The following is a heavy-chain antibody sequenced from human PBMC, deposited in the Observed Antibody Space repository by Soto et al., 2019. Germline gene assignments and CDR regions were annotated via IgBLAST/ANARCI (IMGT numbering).Heavy chain of an antibody. CDR1: GGTFSSYT. Sequence: ASVKVSCKASGGTFSSYTISWVRQAPGQGLEWMGWINAGNGNTKYSQKFQGRVTITRDTSASTAYMELSSLRSEDTAVYYCARAPSWWYFDLWGRGTLVTVSS. CDR2: INAGNGNT. J-gene: IGHJ2*01. CDR3: ARAPSWWYFDL. V-gene: IGHV1-3*01.